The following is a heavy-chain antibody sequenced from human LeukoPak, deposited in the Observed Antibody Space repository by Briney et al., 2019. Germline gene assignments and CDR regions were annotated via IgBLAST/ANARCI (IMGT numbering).Heavy chain of an antibody. Sequence: GGSLRLSCAASGFTFSSYRMHWVRQAPGKGLEWVAVISYDGSNKYYADSVKGRFTISRDNSKNTLYLQMNSLRAEDTAVYYCAKAGYSGYGVRNGMDVWGQGTTVTVSS. J-gene: IGHJ6*02. CDR1: GFTFSSYR. D-gene: IGHD5-12*01. CDR3: AKAGYSGYGVRNGMDV. V-gene: IGHV3-30*18. CDR2: ISYDGSNK.